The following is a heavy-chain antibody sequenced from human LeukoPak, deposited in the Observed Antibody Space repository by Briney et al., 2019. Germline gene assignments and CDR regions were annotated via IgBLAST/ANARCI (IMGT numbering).Heavy chain of an antibody. D-gene: IGHD2-15*01. CDR1: GFTFSSYE. J-gene: IGHJ4*02. CDR3: ARPECSGGSCYSLS. CDR2: ISSSGSTI. V-gene: IGHV3-48*01. Sequence: GGSLRLSCAASGFTFSSYEMNWVRQAPGKGLEWVSYISSSGSTIYYADSVKGRFTISRDNAKNSLYLQMNSLRAEDTAVYYCARPECSGGSCYSLSWGQGTLVTVSS.